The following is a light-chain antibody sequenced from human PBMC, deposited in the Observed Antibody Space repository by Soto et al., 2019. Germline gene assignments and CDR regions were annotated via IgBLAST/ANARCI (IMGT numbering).Light chain of an antibody. J-gene: IGKJ4*01. CDR2: LGS. V-gene: IGKV2-28*01. CDR3: MQALQTPLT. CDR1: QSLLHSNGYNY. Sequence: DIVMTQSPLSLPVTPGEPASISCRSSQSLLHSNGYNYLDWYLQKPGQSPQLLIYLGSNRASGVPDRFRGSGSGTDFTLKISRVEAADVGVYYCMQALQTPLTFGGGTKVEIK.